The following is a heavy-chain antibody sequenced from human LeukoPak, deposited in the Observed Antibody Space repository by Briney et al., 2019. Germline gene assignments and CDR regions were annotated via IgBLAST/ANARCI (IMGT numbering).Heavy chain of an antibody. D-gene: IGHD1-1*01. Sequence: GASVKVSCKASGYTFTGYYMHWVRQAPGQGLEWMGWISAYNGNTKYAQKLQGRVTMTTDTSTSTAYMELRSLRSDDTAVYYCARVPGYLPEDYWGQGTLVTVSS. J-gene: IGHJ4*02. CDR1: GYTFTGYY. V-gene: IGHV1-18*04. CDR3: ARVPGYLPEDY. CDR2: ISAYNGNT.